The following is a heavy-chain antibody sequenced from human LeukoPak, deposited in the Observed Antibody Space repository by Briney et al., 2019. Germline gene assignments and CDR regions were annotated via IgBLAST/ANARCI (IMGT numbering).Heavy chain of an antibody. CDR1: GLTLSSYW. CDR3: YGGNAEQ. J-gene: IGHJ1*01. D-gene: IGHD4/OR15-4a*01. V-gene: IGHV3-74*01. CDR2: VNTDGSST. Sequence: GGSRRLSCAASGLTLSSYWMQWVRQAPGKGLVWVSGVNTDGSSTNYADSVKGRFTISRDNAKNTVYLQMNSLRVEDMAVYYCYGGNAEQWGQGTLVTVSS.